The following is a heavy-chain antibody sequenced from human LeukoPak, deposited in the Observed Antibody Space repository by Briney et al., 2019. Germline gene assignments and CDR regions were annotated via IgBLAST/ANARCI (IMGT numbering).Heavy chain of an antibody. Sequence: SVKVSCKASGFTFTNSAMQWVRQACGQRLEWIGRIVVGSGNTDYAQRFQERVTISRDMSTSTAYMELSSLRSEDTAVYYCAAATFTDGDLPGYYYYGMDVWGQGTTVTVSS. CDR1: GFTFTNSA. D-gene: IGHD4-17*01. V-gene: IGHV1-58*02. CDR3: AAATFTDGDLPGYYYYGMDV. CDR2: IVVGSGNT. J-gene: IGHJ6*02.